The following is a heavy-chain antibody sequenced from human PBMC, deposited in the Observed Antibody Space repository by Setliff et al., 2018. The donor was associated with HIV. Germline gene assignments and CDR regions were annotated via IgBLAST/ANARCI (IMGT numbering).Heavy chain of an antibody. Sequence: SETLSLTCAVSGYSISSGYYWGWIRQPPGKGLEWIADINHSGNTNYNPSLKSRVTISVDTSKNQFSLKMRSVTAADTAIYFCARGVRTGLQFLEWHYITYFDSWGQGTLVTVSS. V-gene: IGHV4-38-2*01. J-gene: IGHJ4*02. CDR3: ARGVRTGLQFLEWHYITYFDS. D-gene: IGHD3-3*01. CDR1: GYSISSGYY. CDR2: INHSGNT.